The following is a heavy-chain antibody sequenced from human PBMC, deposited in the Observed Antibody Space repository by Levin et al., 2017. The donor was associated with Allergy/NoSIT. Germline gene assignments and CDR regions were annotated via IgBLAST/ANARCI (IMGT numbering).Heavy chain of an antibody. CDR3: ARDMKSDNSGTRFDP. V-gene: IGHV3-53*01. CDR2: LYREGKT. D-gene: IGHD3-22*01. Sequence: PGGSLRLSCEASGFTVSSSYMSWVRQAPGKGLEWVSVLYREGKTNYADSVKGRFTISRDDSKNTLYLQMNSLRVEDTAVYYCARDMKSDNSGTRFDPWGQGTLVTVSS. J-gene: IGHJ5*02. CDR1: GFTVSSSY.